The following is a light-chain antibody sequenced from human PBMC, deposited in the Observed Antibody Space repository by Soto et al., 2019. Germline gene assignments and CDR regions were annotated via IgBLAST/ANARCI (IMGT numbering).Light chain of an antibody. Sequence: QSALTQPASVSGSPGQSITLSCTGTSSDIGGYDFVSWYQRYPGKAPKLIIYDVNNRPSGVSNRFSASKSGNTASLTISGLQAEDEADYYCTAYASSSTHVVFGGGTKLTVL. V-gene: IGLV2-14*01. CDR2: DVN. CDR3: TAYASSSTHVV. CDR1: SSDIGGYDF. J-gene: IGLJ2*01.